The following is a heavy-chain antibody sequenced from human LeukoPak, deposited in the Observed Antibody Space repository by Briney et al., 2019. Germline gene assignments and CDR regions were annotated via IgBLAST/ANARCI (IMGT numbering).Heavy chain of an antibody. J-gene: IGHJ4*02. V-gene: IGHV4-61*10. CDR2: IYHSGST. CDR1: GGSISSGSYY. CDR3: AGTDY. Sequence: WETLSLTCTVSGGSISSGSYYWSWIRQPAGKGLEWIGEIYHSGSTNYNPSLKSRVTISVDKSKNQFSLKLSSVTAADTAVYHCAGTDYWGQGTLVTVSS.